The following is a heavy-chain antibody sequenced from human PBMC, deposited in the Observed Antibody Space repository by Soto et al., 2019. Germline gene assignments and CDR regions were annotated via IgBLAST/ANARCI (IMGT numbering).Heavy chain of an antibody. Sequence: QVQLVESGGGVVQPGRSLRLSCAASGFTFSSYAMHWVRQAPGKGLEWVAVISYDGNNKYYADSVKGRFTISRDNSKNTLYLQMNSLRAEDTAVYYCASLPPWDSRSLWNDYWGQGTLVTVSS. CDR3: ASLPPWDSRSLWNDY. CDR2: ISYDGNNK. CDR1: GFTFSSYA. V-gene: IGHV3-30-3*01. D-gene: IGHD1-26*01. J-gene: IGHJ4*02.